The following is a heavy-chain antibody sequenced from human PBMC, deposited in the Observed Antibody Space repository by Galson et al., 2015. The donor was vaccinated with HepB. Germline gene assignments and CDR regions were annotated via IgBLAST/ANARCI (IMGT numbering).Heavy chain of an antibody. V-gene: IGHV3-30*04. J-gene: IGHJ5*02. Sequence: SLRLSCAASGFTFSSYAMHWVRQAPGKGLEWVAVISYDGSNKYYADSVEGRFTISRDNSKNTLYLQMNSLRAEDTSVYYWASFTAVALNNWFDPWGQGTLVTVSS. CDR1: GFTFSSYA. D-gene: IGHD6-19*01. CDR2: ISYDGSNK. CDR3: ASFTAVALNNWFDP.